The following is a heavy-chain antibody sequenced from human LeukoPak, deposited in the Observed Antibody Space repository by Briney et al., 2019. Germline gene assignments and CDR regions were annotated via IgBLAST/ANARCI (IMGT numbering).Heavy chain of an antibody. D-gene: IGHD4-17*01. Sequence: PGGSLRLSCAASGFTFSSYWMHWVRQAPGKGLVWVSRINSDGSSTSYADSVKDRFTISRDNAKNTLYLQMNSLRAEDTAVYYCAREVGVTTPFDPWGQGTLVTVSS. CDR1: GFTFSSYW. V-gene: IGHV3-74*01. CDR2: INSDGSST. J-gene: IGHJ5*02. CDR3: AREVGVTTPFDP.